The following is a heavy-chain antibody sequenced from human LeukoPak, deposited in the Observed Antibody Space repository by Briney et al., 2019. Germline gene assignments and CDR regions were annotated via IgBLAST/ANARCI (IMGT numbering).Heavy chain of an antibody. CDR3: AKDDIGTFTYYYDSSGYLNDY. CDR2: ISGSGGST. CDR1: GFTFSSYG. Sequence: GGSLRLSCAASGFTFSSYGMHWVRQAPGKGLEWVSAISGSGGSTYYADSVKGRFTISRDNSKNTLYLQMNSLRAEDTAVYYCAKDDIGTFTYYYDSSGYLNDYWGQGTLVTVSS. J-gene: IGHJ4*02. D-gene: IGHD3-22*01. V-gene: IGHV3-23*01.